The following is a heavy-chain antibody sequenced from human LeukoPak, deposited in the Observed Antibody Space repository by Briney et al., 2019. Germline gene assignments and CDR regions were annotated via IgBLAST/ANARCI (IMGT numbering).Heavy chain of an antibody. CDR3: ARGYCTNGVCHGHDY. CDR1: GYTFTSYY. D-gene: IGHD2-8*01. J-gene: IGHJ4*02. Sequence: GASVKVSCKASGYTFTSYYMHWVRQAPGQGLEWMRIINPSGGSTSYAQKFQGRVTMTRDTSTSPVYMELSSLRSEDTAVYYCARGYCTNGVCHGHDYWGQGTLVTVSS. V-gene: IGHV1-46*01. CDR2: INPSGGST.